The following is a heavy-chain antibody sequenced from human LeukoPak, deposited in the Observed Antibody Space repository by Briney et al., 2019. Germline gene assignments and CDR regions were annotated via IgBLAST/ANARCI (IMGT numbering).Heavy chain of an antibody. V-gene: IGHV3-53*01. J-gene: IGHJ4*02. CDR1: GFTVSSNS. Sequence: PGGSLRLSCTVSGFTVSSNSMSWVRQAPGKGLEWVSFIYSDNTHYSDSVKGRFTISRDNSKNTLYLQMNNLRAEDTAVYYCARGPSLRLAGNAFDYWGQGTPV. D-gene: IGHD5-12*01. CDR2: IYSDNT. CDR3: ARGPSLRLAGNAFDY.